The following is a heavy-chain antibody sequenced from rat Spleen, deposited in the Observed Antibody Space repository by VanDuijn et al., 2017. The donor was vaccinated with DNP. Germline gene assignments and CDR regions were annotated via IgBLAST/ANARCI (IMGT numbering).Heavy chain of an antibody. CDR1: AYSITSHY. V-gene: IGHV3-1*01. Sequence: EVQLQESGPGLVKPSQSLSLTCSVTAYSITSHYWGWIRKFPGNKMEWIGHISYSGSTHYNPSLKSRISITRDTSKNQFFLQLNSVTTEETATYYCARWSNFFDYWGQGVMVTVSS. CDR2: ISYSGST. J-gene: IGHJ2*01. CDR3: ARWSNFFDY.